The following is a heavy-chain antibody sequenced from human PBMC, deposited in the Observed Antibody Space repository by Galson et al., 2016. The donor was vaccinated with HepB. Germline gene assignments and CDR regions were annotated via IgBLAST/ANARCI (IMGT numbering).Heavy chain of an antibody. Sequence: YYSPSLQTRLTISKDTSKNQVVLTMTTLDPVDTAAYYCARSTLTTVTSYPFDIWGQGTVVTVSP. V-gene: IGHV2-70*01. CDR3: ARSTLTTVTSYPFDI. J-gene: IGHJ3*02. D-gene: IGHD4-17*01.